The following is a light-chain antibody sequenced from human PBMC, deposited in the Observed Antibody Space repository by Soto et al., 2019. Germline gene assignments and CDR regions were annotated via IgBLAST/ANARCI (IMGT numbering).Light chain of an antibody. J-gene: IGKJ1*01. Sequence: EIVMTHSPTTLSVSPGERATLSCRASQRVTSNLAWYQQKPGQAPRLLIYGASTRATGIPARFSGSGAGTEFTLTISSLQSEDLEVYYCQQYNNWPRTFGQGTKVEI. CDR2: GAS. CDR3: QQYNNWPRT. V-gene: IGKV3-15*01. CDR1: QRVTSN.